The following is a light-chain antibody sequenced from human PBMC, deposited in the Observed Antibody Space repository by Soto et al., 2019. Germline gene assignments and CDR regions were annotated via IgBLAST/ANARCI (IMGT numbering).Light chain of an antibody. V-gene: IGKV3-15*01. CDR2: GAS. Sequence: EILMTQSSATLSMSPGERATFSCRASQSVSSNLAWYQQKPGQAPRLLIYGASTRATGIPARFSGSGSGTEFTLTISSLQSEDFAVYYCQQYKNWPQTFGQGSKVDIK. CDR1: QSVSSN. CDR3: QQYKNWPQT. J-gene: IGKJ1*01.